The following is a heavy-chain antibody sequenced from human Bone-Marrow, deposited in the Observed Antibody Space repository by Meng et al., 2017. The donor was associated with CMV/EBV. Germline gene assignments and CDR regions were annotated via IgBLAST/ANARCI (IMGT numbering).Heavy chain of an antibody. D-gene: IGHD6-13*01. V-gene: IGHV3-74*01. CDR1: GFTFSSYW. CDR2: INSDGSST. J-gene: IGHJ4*02. Sequence: GESLKISCAASGFTFSSYWMHWVRQAPGKGLVWVSRINSDGSSTSYADSVKGRFTISRDNAKNTLYLQMNSLRAEDAAVYYCAREILGYSSSPDYWGQGTLVPSPQ. CDR3: AREILGYSSSPDY.